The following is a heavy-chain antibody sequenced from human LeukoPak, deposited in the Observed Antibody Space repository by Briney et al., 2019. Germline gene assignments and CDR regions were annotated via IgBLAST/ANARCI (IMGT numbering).Heavy chain of an antibody. Sequence: ASVKVSCKASGYTLTSYYMHWVRQAPGQGLEWMGIINPSGGSTSYAQKFQGRVTMTRDTSTSTVYMELSSLRSEDTAVYYCARGIAAAEGSCDWFDPWGQGTLVTVSS. CDR1: GYTLTSYY. CDR2: INPSGGST. CDR3: ARGIAAAEGSCDWFDP. D-gene: IGHD6-13*01. J-gene: IGHJ5*02. V-gene: IGHV1-46*01.